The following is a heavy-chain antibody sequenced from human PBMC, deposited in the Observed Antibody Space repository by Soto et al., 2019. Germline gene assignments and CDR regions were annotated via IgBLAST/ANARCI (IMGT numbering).Heavy chain of an antibody. CDR3: ARELQGLYYFDY. CDR2: INAGNGNT. CDR1: EYTFTSYA. J-gene: IGHJ4*02. Sequence: ASVKVSCKASEYTFTSYAMHWVRQAPGQSLEWMGWINAGNGNTKYSQKFQGRVTIARDTSASTAYMELSSLRSEDTAVYYCARELQGLYYFDYWGLGTLVTVSS. V-gene: IGHV1-3*01. D-gene: IGHD4-4*01.